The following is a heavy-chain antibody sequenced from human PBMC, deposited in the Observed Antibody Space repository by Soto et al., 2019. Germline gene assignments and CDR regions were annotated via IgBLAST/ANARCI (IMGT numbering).Heavy chain of an antibody. CDR2: IYPGDSDT. CDR1: GYSFTSYW. Sequence: PGESLKISCKGCGYSFTSYWIGWVRQMPGKGLEWMGIIYPGDSDTRYSPSFQGQVTISADKSISTAYLQWSSLKASDTAMYYCARRRFSITDAFDIWGQGTMVTVSS. D-gene: IGHD5-12*01. J-gene: IGHJ3*02. V-gene: IGHV5-51*01. CDR3: ARRRFSITDAFDI.